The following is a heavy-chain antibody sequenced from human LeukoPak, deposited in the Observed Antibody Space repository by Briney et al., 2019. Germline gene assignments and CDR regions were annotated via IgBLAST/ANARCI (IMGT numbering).Heavy chain of an antibody. CDR3: ARDENWNDSLDNWFDP. CDR1: GGTFSSYA. J-gene: IGHJ5*02. Sequence: SVKVSCKASGGTFSSYAISWVRQAPGQGLEWMGGIIPIFGTANYAQKFQGRVTITADESTSTAYMELSSLRSEDTAVYYCARDENWNDSLDNWFDPWGQGTLVTVSS. D-gene: IGHD1-1*01. V-gene: IGHV1-69*13. CDR2: IIPIFGTA.